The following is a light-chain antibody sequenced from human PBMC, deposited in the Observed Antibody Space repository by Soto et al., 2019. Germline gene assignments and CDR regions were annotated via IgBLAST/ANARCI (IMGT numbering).Light chain of an antibody. CDR3: QQYDNSIT. CDR1: QSLSSNN. J-gene: IGKJ5*01. CDR2: GAS. V-gene: IGKV3-20*01. Sequence: EIVLTQSPGTPSLSPGETATLSCRASQSLSSNNLAWYHQKPGQTPRLLIYGASSRATGIPDRFSGSVSGTDFTLTISIQDPEDFAVYYCQQYDNSITFGQGTRPEIE.